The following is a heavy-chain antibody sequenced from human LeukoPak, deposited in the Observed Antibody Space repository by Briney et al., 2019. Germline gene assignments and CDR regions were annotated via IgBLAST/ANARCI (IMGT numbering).Heavy chain of an antibody. CDR1: GYTFTGYY. V-gene: IGHV1-2*06. Sequence: ASVKVSCKASGYTFTGYYMHWVRQAPGQGLEWMGRINPNSGGTNYAQKFQGRVTMTRDTSISTAYMELSRLRSDDTAVYYCARAYSNYVSWFDPWGQGTLVTVSS. J-gene: IGHJ5*02. CDR2: INPNSGGT. D-gene: IGHD4-11*01. CDR3: ARAYSNYVSWFDP.